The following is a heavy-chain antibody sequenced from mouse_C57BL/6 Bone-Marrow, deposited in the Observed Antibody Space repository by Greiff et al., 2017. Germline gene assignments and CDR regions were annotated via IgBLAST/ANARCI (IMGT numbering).Heavy chain of an antibody. Sequence: VQLQQPGAELVMPGASVKLSCKASGYTFTSYWMHWVKQRPGQGLEWIGEIDPSDSYTNYNQKFKGKSTLTVDKSSSTAYMQLSSLTSEDSAVYYCAREGWLLPYFDYWGQGTTLTVSS. V-gene: IGHV1-69*01. J-gene: IGHJ2*01. CDR1: GYTFTSYW. CDR3: AREGWLLPYFDY. D-gene: IGHD2-3*01. CDR2: IDPSDSYT.